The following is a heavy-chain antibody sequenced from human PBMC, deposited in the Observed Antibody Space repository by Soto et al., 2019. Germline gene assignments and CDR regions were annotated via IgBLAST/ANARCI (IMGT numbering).Heavy chain of an antibody. J-gene: IGHJ4*02. CDR2: ISGSGGST. D-gene: IGHD3-22*01. CDR1: GFTFSDYY. Sequence: HPGGSLRLSCAASGFTFSDYYMSWIRQAPGKGLEWVSAISGSGGSTYYADSVKGRFTISRDNSKNTLYLQMNSLRAEDTAVYYCAKDQEWDLGHGYYDSSGYPRPYYFDYWGQGTLVTVSS. CDR3: AKDQEWDLGHGYYDSSGYPRPYYFDY. V-gene: IGHV3-23*01.